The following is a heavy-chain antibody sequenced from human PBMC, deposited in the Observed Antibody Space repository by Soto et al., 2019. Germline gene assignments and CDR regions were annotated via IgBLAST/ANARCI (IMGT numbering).Heavy chain of an antibody. CDR1: SGSISSTIYS. CDR3: ARSQRGIAVAGTPPHFDY. J-gene: IGHJ4*02. V-gene: IGHV4-39*01. CDR2: IFYSGST. Sequence: SETLSLTCTVSSGSISSTIYSWDWIRQPPGKGLEWIGSIFYSGSTYYNPSLKSRVTISVDTSKNQFSLTLTSVTAADTAVYYCARSQRGIAVAGTPPHFDYWGQGTLVTSPQ. D-gene: IGHD6-19*01.